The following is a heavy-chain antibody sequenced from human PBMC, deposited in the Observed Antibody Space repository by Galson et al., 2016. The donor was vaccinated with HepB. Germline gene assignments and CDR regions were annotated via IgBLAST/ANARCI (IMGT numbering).Heavy chain of an antibody. CDR1: GYIFSDYD. V-gene: IGHV1-8*01. CDR2: INPNSGDT. J-gene: IGHJ5*02. Sequence: SVKVSCKASGYIFSDYDLNWVRQAPGQGLEWMGWINPNSGDTGYVPKFQGRVTMTRNTSINTAYMELSSLRSEDTAVYFCARGALTGNWFDPWGQGTLVTVSA. CDR3: ARGALTGNWFDP. D-gene: IGHD1-14*01.